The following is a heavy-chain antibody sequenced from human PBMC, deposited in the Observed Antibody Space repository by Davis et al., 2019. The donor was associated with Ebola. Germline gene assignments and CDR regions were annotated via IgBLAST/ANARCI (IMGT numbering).Heavy chain of an antibody. D-gene: IGHD1-1*01. Sequence: KVSCKGSGYTFINYWISWVRQMPGKGLEWMGIIYPADSNTRYRPSFQGQVTISADKSISTAYLHWNSLKASDTAMYYCASQGGTTGTTTTFDIWGQGTMVTVSS. CDR3: ASQGGTTGTTTTFDI. V-gene: IGHV5-51*01. CDR1: GYTFINYW. CDR2: IYPADSNT. J-gene: IGHJ3*02.